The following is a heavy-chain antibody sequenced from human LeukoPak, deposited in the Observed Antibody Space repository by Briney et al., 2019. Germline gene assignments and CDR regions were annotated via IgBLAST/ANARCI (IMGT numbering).Heavy chain of an antibody. J-gene: IGHJ4*02. CDR2: INPSGGST. CDR3: ARGRSKALDF. CDR1: GYTFTSYY. Sequence: GASVTVSCKASGYTFTSYYMHWVRQAPGQGLEWMGIINPSGGSTSYAQKFQGRVTLTGDTSTSTVYMEFSALTSEDTAVYYCARGRSKALDFWGQGTPVTVSS. D-gene: IGHD5/OR15-5a*01. V-gene: IGHV1-46*01.